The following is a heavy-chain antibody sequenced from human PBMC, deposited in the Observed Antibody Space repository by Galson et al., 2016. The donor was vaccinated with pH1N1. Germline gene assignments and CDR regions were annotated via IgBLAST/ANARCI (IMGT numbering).Heavy chain of an antibody. D-gene: IGHD1-26*01. J-gene: IGHJ3*01. CDR1: GFTFDDYA. V-gene: IGHV3-9*01. CDR2: ISWNSGSI. Sequence: SLRLSCAASGFTFDDYAMHWVRQAPGKGLEWVSGISWNSGSIGYADSVKGRFTISRDNAKNSLYLQMNSLRAEDTALYYCAKDHGGSYYVPDAFDFWGQGTMVAVSP. CDR3: AKDHGGSYYVPDAFDF.